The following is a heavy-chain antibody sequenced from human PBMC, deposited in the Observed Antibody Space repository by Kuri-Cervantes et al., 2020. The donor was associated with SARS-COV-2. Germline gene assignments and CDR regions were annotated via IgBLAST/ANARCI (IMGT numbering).Heavy chain of an antibody. J-gene: IGHJ4*02. Sequence: GGSLRLSCAASGFTFSSYEMNWVRQAPGKGLEWVSYISSSGSTIYYADSVKGRFTISRDNAKNSLYLQMNSLRAEDTAVYYCARVVIPAALDYWGQGTLVTDSS. CDR3: ARVVIPAALDY. CDR1: GFTFSSYE. CDR2: ISSSGSTI. D-gene: IGHD2-2*01. V-gene: IGHV3-48*03.